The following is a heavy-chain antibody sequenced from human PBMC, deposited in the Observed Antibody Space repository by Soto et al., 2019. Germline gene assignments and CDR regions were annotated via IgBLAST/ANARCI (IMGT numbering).Heavy chain of an antibody. Sequence: GGSLRLSCAASGFTFSNAWMNWVRQAPGKGLEWVGRIKSKTDGGTTDYAAPVKGRFTISRDDSKNTLYLQMNSQKTEDTAVYYCTTPRVAAAGLTPEYYYYGMDVWGQGTTVTVSS. V-gene: IGHV3-15*07. CDR2: IKSKTDGGTT. J-gene: IGHJ6*02. CDR3: TTPRVAAAGLTPEYYYYGMDV. CDR1: GFTFSNAW. D-gene: IGHD6-13*01.